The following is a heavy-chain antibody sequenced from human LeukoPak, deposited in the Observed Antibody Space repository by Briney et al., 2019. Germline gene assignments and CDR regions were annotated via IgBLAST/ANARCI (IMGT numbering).Heavy chain of an antibody. CDR2: IIPIFGTA. J-gene: IGHJ5*02. CDR3: AREPGELLYPWFDP. Sequence: GSSVKVSCKASGGTFSSYAISWVRQAPGQGLEWMGGIIPIFGTANYAQKFQGRVTITADESTSTAYMELSSLRSEDTAVYYCAREPGELLYPWFDPWGQGTLVTVSS. D-gene: IGHD3-10*01. CDR1: GGTFSSYA. V-gene: IGHV1-69*01.